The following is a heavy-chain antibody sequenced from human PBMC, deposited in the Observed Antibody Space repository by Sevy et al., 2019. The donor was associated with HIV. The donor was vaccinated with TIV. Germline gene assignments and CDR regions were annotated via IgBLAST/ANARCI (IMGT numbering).Heavy chain of an antibody. CDR3: ARETDNSARWLDL. CDR1: GFTFNFHG. CDR2: IWHDGSNK. D-gene: IGHD4-4*01. V-gene: IGHV3-30*02. J-gene: IGHJ5*02. Sequence: GGSLRLSCAASGFTFNFHGMHWVRQAPGKGLEWVAFIWHDGSNKYMADYVKGRFTISRDNSKNTLFLQMNSLTVEDTAVYYCARETDNSARWLDLWGQGTLVTVSS.